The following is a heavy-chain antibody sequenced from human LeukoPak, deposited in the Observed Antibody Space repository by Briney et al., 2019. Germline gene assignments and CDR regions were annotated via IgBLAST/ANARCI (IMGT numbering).Heavy chain of an antibody. Sequence: GGSLRLSCAPSGFTFSSYWMSWVRQAPGKGLEWVANIKQDGSEKYYVDSVKGRFTISRDNAKNSLYLQMNSLSAEDTAVYYCARGVLGDYWGQGTLVTVSS. D-gene: IGHD3-16*01. V-gene: IGHV3-7*01. CDR3: ARGVLGDY. CDR1: GFTFSSYW. CDR2: IKQDGSEK. J-gene: IGHJ4*02.